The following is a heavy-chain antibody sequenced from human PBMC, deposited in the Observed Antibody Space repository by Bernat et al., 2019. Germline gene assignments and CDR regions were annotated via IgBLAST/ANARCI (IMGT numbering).Heavy chain of an antibody. CDR2: INHSGST. V-gene: IGHV4-34*01. CDR3: ARDLHYYDSSGYWRAFDI. CDR1: GGSFSGYY. Sequence: VQLQQWGAGLLKPSETLSLTCAVYGGSFSGYYWSWIRQPPGKGLEWIGEINHSGSTNYNPSLKSRVTISVDTSKSQFSLELSSVTAADTAVYYCARDLHYYDSSGYWRAFDIWGQGTMVTVSS. J-gene: IGHJ3*02. D-gene: IGHD3-22*01.